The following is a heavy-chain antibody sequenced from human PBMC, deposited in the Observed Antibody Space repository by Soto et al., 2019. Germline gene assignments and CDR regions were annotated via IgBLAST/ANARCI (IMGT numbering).Heavy chain of an antibody. Sequence: QVQLVESGGGVVQPGRSLRLSCAVSGFTLSSHAMHWVRQAPGKGLEWVALILSDGSNKYYADSVKGRFTTSRDNSKNTMYLQKNSLSVEDTAVYYCARDGEGGSDCELGYWGQGALVTVSS. J-gene: IGHJ4*02. CDR2: ILSDGSNK. D-gene: IGHD1-26*01. CDR1: GFTLSSHA. V-gene: IGHV3-30-3*01. CDR3: ARDGEGGSDCELGY.